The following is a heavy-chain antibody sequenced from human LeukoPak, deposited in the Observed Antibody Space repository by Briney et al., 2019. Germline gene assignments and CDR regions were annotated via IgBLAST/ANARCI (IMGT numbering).Heavy chain of an antibody. D-gene: IGHD3-22*01. Sequence: PGGSLRLSCAASGFTVSSNYMSWVRQAPGKGLEWVSVIYSGGSTYYADSVKGRFTISRDNSKNTLYLQMNSLRAEDTAVYYCARVGTMIVVALDAFDIWGQGTMVTVSS. CDR3: ARVGTMIVVALDAFDI. J-gene: IGHJ3*02. CDR1: GFTVSSNY. CDR2: IYSGGST. V-gene: IGHV3-53*01.